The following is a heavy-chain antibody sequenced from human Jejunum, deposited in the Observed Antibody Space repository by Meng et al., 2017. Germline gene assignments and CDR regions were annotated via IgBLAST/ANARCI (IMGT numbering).Heavy chain of an antibody. D-gene: IGHD3-10*01. V-gene: IGHV1-3*01. J-gene: IGHJ4*02. CDR2: ITAGNGNT. CDR1: GFTFVSYA. Sequence: VQLVQSGGELKKPGASVTVSCKASGFTFVSYAIYWVRQAPGQGLEWMGWITAGNGNTKYSQKFQGRVTITRDTSASTAYMELSSLRSEDTAVYYCARDMPYSSGSFDYWGQGTLVTVSS. CDR3: ARDMPYSSGSFDY.